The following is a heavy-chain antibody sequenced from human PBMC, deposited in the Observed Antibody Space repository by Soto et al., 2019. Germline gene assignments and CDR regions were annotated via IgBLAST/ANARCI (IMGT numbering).Heavy chain of an antibody. D-gene: IGHD2-21*02. Sequence: ASVKVSCKASGYTFTSYAMHWVRQAPGQRLEWMGWINAGNGNTKYSQKFQGRVTITRDTSASTAYMELSSLRSEDTAVYYCARALTPRLGKGCGGDCRLDYWGQGTLVTVSS. J-gene: IGHJ4*02. CDR3: ARALTPRLGKGCGGDCRLDY. CDR1: GYTFTSYA. CDR2: INAGNGNT. V-gene: IGHV1-3*01.